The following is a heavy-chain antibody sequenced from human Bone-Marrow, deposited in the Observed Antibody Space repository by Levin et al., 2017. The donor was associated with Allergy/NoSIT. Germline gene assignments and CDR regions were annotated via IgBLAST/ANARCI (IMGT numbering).Heavy chain of an antibody. Sequence: SETLSLTCAVAGGSVFSGSYYWSWIRQPPGKGLEYIGYVYYSGSTNYNPSLKSRVTISMDTSKNQVSLKLRSVTAADTAVYYCARDSVVTDGGAFYYYGVDGWGQGTTVTVSS. CDR3: ARDSVVTDGGAFYYYGVDG. J-gene: IGHJ6*02. V-gene: IGHV4-61*01. CDR2: VYYSGST. D-gene: IGHD5-24*01. CDR1: GGSVFSGSYY.